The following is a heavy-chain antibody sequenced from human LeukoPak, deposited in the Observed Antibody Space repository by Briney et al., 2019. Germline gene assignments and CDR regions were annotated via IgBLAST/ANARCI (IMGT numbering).Heavy chain of an antibody. CDR2: IYPGDSDT. D-gene: IGHD5-18*01. CDR3: ASLHPGGAAIDAFDI. CDR1: GYSFTSYW. Sequence: GESLKISCKGSGYSFTSYWIGWVLQMPGKGLEWMGIIYPGDSDTRYSPSFQGQVTISADKSISTAYLQWSSLKASDTAMYYCASLHPGGAAIDAFDIWGQGTMVTVSS. J-gene: IGHJ3*02. V-gene: IGHV5-51*01.